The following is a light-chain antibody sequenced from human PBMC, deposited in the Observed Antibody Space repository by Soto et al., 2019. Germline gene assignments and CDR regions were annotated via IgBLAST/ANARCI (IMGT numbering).Light chain of an antibody. CDR2: DTS. Sequence: EIVLTQSPGTLSLSPGERATLSCRASQSLTNSFIAWYQQKPGQAPRLLIYDTSSRATGIPDRFSGSGSGTDFTLTISRLEPEDFAVFCCQQYGTSEIIFGQGTRLEIK. J-gene: IGKJ5*01. CDR3: QQYGTSEII. CDR1: QSLTNSF. V-gene: IGKV3-20*01.